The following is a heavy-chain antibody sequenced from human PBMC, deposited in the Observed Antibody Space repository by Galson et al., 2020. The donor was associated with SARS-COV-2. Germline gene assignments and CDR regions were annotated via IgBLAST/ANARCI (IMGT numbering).Heavy chain of an antibody. Sequence: SCAASGFTFSSYGMHWVRQAPGKGLEWVAVIWYDGSNKYYADSVKGRFTISRDNSKNTLYLQMNSLRAEDTAVYYCVSQLVRGYGMDVWGRGTTVTVSS. CDR1: GFTFSSYG. CDR2: IWYDGSNK. J-gene: IGHJ6*02. D-gene: IGHD6-13*01. V-gene: IGHV3-33*01. CDR3: VSQLVRGYGMDV.